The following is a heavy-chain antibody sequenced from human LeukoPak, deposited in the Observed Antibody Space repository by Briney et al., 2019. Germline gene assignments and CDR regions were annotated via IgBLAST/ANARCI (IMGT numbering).Heavy chain of an antibody. J-gene: IGHJ4*02. CDR1: GFTFSNAW. V-gene: IGHV3-15*01. CDR2: IKSKTDGGTT. Sequence: GGSLRLSCAASGFTFSNAWMSWVRQAPGKGLEWVGRIKSKTDGGTTDYAAPVKGRFTISRDDSKNTLYLQMNSLKTEDTAVYYCARPNNDYDYVWGSYRLDYWGQGTLVTVSS. CDR3: ARPNNDYDYVWGSYRLDY. D-gene: IGHD3-16*02.